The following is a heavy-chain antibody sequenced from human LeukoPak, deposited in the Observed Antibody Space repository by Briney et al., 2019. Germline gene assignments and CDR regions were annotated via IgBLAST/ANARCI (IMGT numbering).Heavy chain of an antibody. Sequence: PSETLSLTCTVSGGSISSSSYYWGWIRQPPGKGLEWIGSIYYSGSTYYNPSLKSRVTISVDTSKNQFSLKLNSVTAADTAVYYCARAMAGTFDYWGQGTLVTVSS. J-gene: IGHJ4*02. CDR1: GGSISSSSYY. V-gene: IGHV4-39*07. CDR3: ARAMAGTFDY. CDR2: IYYSGST. D-gene: IGHD6-19*01.